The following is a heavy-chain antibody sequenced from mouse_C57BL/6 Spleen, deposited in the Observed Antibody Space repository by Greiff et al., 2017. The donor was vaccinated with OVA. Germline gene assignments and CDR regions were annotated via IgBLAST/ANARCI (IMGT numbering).Heavy chain of an antibody. CDR1: GFSLTSYG. J-gene: IGHJ3*01. CDR2: IWSDGST. CDR3: ARQGDYYGSSYFAY. Sequence: VQLQQSGPGLVAPSQSLSITCTVSGFSLTSYGVHWVRQPPGKGLEWLVVIWSDGSTTYNSALKSRLSLSKDNSKSQVFLKMNSLQTDDTAMYYGARQGDYYGSSYFAYWGQGTLVTVSA. V-gene: IGHV2-6-1*01. D-gene: IGHD1-1*01.